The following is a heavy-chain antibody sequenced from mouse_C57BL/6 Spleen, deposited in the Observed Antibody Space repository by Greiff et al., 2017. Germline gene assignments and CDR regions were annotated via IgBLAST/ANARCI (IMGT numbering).Heavy chain of an antibody. Sequence: LVESGAELVKPGASVKISCKASGYAFSSYWMNWVKQRPGKGLEWIGQIYPGDGDTNYNGKFKGKATLTADKSSSTAYMQLSSLTSEDSAVYFCARSGNYYGSSSGYVDYWGQGTSVTVSS. CDR3: ARSGNYYGSSSGYVDY. J-gene: IGHJ4*01. V-gene: IGHV1-80*01. D-gene: IGHD1-1*01. CDR1: GYAFSSYW. CDR2: IYPGDGDT.